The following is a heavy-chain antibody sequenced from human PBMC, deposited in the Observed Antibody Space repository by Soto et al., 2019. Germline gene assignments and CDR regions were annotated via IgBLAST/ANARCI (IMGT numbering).Heavy chain of an antibody. V-gene: IGHV4-30-2*01. CDR1: GVSINSGGYY. Sequence: TLSLTCTVSGVSINSGGYYWSWIRQPPGKGLEWIGYIYHSGSTYYNPSLKSRVTISVDRSKNQFSLKLSSVTAADTAVYYCAREGGYYDSSGYYPFYYFDYWGQGTLVTVSS. D-gene: IGHD3-22*01. J-gene: IGHJ4*02. CDR2: IYHSGST. CDR3: AREGGYYDSSGYYPFYYFDY.